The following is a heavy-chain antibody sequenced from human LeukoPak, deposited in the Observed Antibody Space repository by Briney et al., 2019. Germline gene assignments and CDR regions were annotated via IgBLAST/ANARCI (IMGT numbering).Heavy chain of an antibody. CDR3: ARTATVTTPNYYYYGMDV. Sequence: PSETLSLTCAVSGGSISSSNWWSWVRQPPGKGLEWIGVIYHSGSTNYNPSLKSRVTISVDKSKNQFSLKLSSVTAADTAVYYCARTATVTTPNYYYYGMDVWGQGTTVTVSS. J-gene: IGHJ6*02. CDR2: IYHSGST. V-gene: IGHV4-4*02. CDR1: GGSISSSNW. D-gene: IGHD4-11*01.